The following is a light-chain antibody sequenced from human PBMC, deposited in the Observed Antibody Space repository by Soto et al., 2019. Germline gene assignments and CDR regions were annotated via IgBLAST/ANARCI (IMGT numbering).Light chain of an antibody. CDR3: QQRYNWPPLT. V-gene: IGKV3-11*01. CDR1: QNINIF. CDR2: DTS. J-gene: IGKJ4*01. Sequence: EVVLTQSPATLSLSPGERATLSCRASQNINIFLAWYQQKPGQAPRLLIYDTSNRATGIPARFSGSGSGTDFTLTISSLELEDFAVYYCQQRYNWPPLTFGGGTKVEIK.